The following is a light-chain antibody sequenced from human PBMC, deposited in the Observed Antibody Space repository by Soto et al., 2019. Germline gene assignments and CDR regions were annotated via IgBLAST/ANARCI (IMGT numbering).Light chain of an antibody. Sequence: DIQMSQSPSSLSASVGDRVTITCQASQGIRNYLNWYRQKPGKVPKLLIYDASSLETGVPSRFSGSGSGTDFTFTISSLQPEDIATYYCQQYDNLPLTFGGGTKVEIK. V-gene: IGKV1-33*01. CDR1: QGIRNY. CDR2: DAS. CDR3: QQYDNLPLT. J-gene: IGKJ4*01.